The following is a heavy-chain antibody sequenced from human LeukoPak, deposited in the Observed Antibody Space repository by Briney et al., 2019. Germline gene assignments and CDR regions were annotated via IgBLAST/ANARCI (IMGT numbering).Heavy chain of an antibody. CDR2: IYHSGST. V-gene: IGHV4-38-2*02. Sequence: SETLSLTCTVSGGSISSYYWSWIRQPPGKGLEWIGSIYHSGSTYYNPSLKSRVTISVDTSKNQFSLKLSSVTAADTAVYYCARGGVTTTDYWGQGTLVTVSS. CDR1: GGSISSYY. D-gene: IGHD4-17*01. CDR3: ARGGVTTTDY. J-gene: IGHJ4*02.